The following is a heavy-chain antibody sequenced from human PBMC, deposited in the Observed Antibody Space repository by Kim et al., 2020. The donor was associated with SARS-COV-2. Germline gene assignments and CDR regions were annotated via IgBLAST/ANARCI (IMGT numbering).Heavy chain of an antibody. D-gene: IGHD3-10*02. CDR2: IKNDGSST. CDR3: ARGGPRFALGV. CDR1: GFSFSSHW. J-gene: IGHJ6*02. V-gene: IGHV3-74*01. Sequence: GGSLRLSCAASGFSFSSHWMHWVRQVPGKGLVWVSQIKNDGSSTSYADSVKGRFTISRDNAKNTLYLQMYSLRAEDTAVYYCARGGPRFALGVWGQGTTVTVSS.